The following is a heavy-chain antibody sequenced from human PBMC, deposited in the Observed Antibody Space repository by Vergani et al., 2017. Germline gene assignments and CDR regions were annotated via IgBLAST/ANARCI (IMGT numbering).Heavy chain of an antibody. CDR1: GGSISSSSYY. CDR3: ARHPRLNIAAAGTMGWFDP. Sequence: QLQLQESGPGLVKPSETLSLTCTVSGGSISSSSYYWGWIRQPPGKGLEWIGSIYYSGSTYYNPSLKSRVTISVDTSKNQFSLKLSSVTAADTAVYYCARHPRLNIAAAGTMGWFDPWGQGTLVTVSS. CDR2: IYYSGST. J-gene: IGHJ5*02. V-gene: IGHV4-39*01. D-gene: IGHD6-13*01.